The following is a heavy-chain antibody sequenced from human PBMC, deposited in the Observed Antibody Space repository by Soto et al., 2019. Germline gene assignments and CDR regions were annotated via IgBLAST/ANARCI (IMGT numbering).Heavy chain of an antibody. V-gene: IGHV1-46*01. D-gene: IGHD3-10*01. CDR1: GYTFTSYY. CDR3: ARDRFTMVQDAFDI. Sequence: GASVKVTCKASGYTFTSYYMHWVRHAPGQGLEWMGIINPSDGSTNYAQKFQDRVTMTRDTSTSTVYMDLSSLRSEDTAVYYCARDRFTMVQDAFDIWGQGTMVTVSS. J-gene: IGHJ3*02. CDR2: INPSDGST.